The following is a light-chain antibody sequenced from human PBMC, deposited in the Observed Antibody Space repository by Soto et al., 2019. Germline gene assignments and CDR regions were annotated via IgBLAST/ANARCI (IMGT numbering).Light chain of an antibody. CDR3: TPYVGLGSWV. J-gene: IGLJ3*02. Sequence: QSVLTQPPSASGAPGQSVTISCTGTSSNVGAYKYVSWYQQYPGKAPKLMIYDVNKRPSGVPDRFSGSKSGNTASLTVAGLHAEDDADYCCTPYVGLGSWVFGGGTKVTVL. V-gene: IGLV2-8*01. CDR2: DVN. CDR1: SSNVGAYKY.